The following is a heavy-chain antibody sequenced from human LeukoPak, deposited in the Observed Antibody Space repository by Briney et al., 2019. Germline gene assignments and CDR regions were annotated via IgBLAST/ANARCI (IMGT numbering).Heavy chain of an antibody. J-gene: IGHJ4*02. V-gene: IGHV1-69*06. D-gene: IGHD6-19*01. Sequence: SVKVSCKASGYTFTSYGISWVRQAPGQGLEWMGGIIPIFGTANYAQKFQGRVTITADKSTSTAYMELSSLRSEDTAVYYCARAVYSRGWYCVDYWGQGTLVTVSS. CDR2: IIPIFGTA. CDR1: GYTFTSYG. CDR3: ARAVYSRGWYCVDY.